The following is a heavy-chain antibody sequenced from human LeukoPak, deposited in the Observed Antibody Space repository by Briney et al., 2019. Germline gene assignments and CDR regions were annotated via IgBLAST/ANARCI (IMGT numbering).Heavy chain of an antibody. D-gene: IGHD5-24*01. V-gene: IGHV1-69*13. J-gene: IGHJ3*02. Sequence: RASVKVSCKASGGTFSSYGISWVRQAPGQGLEWMGGIIPIFGRAKYAQKFQGRVTITADESTSTAYMEVNSLRSEDTAVYYCARDGWLQLHALDIWGQGTMVTVSS. CDR2: IIPIFGRA. CDR1: GGTFSSYG. CDR3: ARDGWLQLHALDI.